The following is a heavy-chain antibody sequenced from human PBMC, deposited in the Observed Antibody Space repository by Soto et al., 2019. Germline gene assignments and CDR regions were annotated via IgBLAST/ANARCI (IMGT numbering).Heavy chain of an antibody. D-gene: IGHD2-21*02. CDR2: IYPGDSVT. CDR3: ERRSYCDGDCTRRPYDYYGMDV. Sequence: EVQLVQSGAEVKKPGESLKISCKGSGYSFTSYHIVWVRQMPGKGLEWMGIIYPGDSVTRYSPSLQGQVTMSADKSTSTAYLQWSSLKGSDTAMYYCERRSYCDGDCTRRPYDYYGMDVWGQGSTVTVSS. J-gene: IGHJ6*02. V-gene: IGHV5-51*01. CDR1: GYSFTSYH.